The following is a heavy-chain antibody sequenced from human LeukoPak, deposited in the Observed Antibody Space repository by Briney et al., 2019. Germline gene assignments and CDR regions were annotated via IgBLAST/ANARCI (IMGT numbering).Heavy chain of an antibody. CDR3: ARDRFDDRSGYYYHYYYYMDV. V-gene: IGHV4-4*07. D-gene: IGHD3-22*01. CDR1: GGSISSYY. CDR2: IDTSGNT. Sequence: SETLSLTCTVSGGSISSYYWSWIRQPAGKGLEWIGRIDTSGNTNYKPSLKSRVTMSVDTSNNQFSLKLSSVTAADTAVYYCARDRFDDRSGYYYHYYYYMDVWGKGTTVTVSS. J-gene: IGHJ6*03.